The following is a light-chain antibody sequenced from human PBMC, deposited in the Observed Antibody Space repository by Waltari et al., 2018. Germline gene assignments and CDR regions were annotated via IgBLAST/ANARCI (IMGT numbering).Light chain of an antibody. CDR2: GNN. J-gene: IGLJ2*01. CDR3: NSRDRRHNSML. V-gene: IGLV3-19*01. Sequence: SSELPQDPAVSVALGQTVRITCQGDTLRTYSVGWYQQKPEQAPTLINYGNNNRPSGIPDRFSGSRSGNTASLIITGAQAEDEAAYYCNSRDRRHNSMLFGGGTKLTVL. CDR1: TLRTYS.